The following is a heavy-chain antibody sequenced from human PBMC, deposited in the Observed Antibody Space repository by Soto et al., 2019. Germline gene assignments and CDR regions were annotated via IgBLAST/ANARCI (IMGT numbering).Heavy chain of an antibody. J-gene: IGHJ4*02. Sequence: PSETLSLTCAVSGGSISSGGYSWSWIRQPPGKGLEWIGYIYHSGSTYYNPSLKSRVTISVDRSKNQFFLKLSSVTAADTAVYYCARGQVVAAQHWGQGTLVTVSS. CDR1: GGSISSGGYS. CDR3: ARGQVVAAQH. D-gene: IGHD2-15*01. CDR2: IYHSGST. V-gene: IGHV4-30-2*01.